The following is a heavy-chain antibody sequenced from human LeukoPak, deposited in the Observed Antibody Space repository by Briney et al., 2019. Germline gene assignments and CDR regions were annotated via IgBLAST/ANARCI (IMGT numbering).Heavy chain of an antibody. CDR2: IYSSGST. CDR1: GGSISSYS. Sequence: SETLSLTCTVSGGSISSYSWSWIRQPAGKGLEWIGRIYSSGSTNYNPSLRSRVTMSVDTSKNHFSLILSSVTVADTAIYYCARAIGVYAFDVWGQGTMVTVSS. J-gene: IGHJ3*01. CDR3: ARAIGVYAFDV. D-gene: IGHD2-2*02. V-gene: IGHV4-4*07.